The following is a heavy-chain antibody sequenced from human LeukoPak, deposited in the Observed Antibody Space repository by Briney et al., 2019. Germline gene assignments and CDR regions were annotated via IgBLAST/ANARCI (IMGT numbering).Heavy chain of an antibody. CDR2: IWYDGSHQ. J-gene: IGHJ4*02. CDR1: GFTFSDYS. D-gene: IGHD2-15*01. Sequence: GGSLRLSCAASGFTFSDYSMSWVRQAPGKGLEWVAVIWYDGSHQYYADSVKGRFTISRDNSKNTLDLQMNSLRVEDTAVYFCAKDKDTPATAQPQRGYFESWGQGTLVTVSS. V-gene: IGHV3-33*06. CDR3: AKDKDTPATAQPQRGYFES.